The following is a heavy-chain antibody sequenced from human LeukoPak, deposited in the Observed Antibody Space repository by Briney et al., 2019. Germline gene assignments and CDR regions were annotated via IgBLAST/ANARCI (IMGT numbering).Heavy chain of an antibody. D-gene: IGHD6-6*01. Sequence: GGSLRLSCAASGFTFSSYGMHWVRQAPGKGLEWVAVISYDGSNKYYADSVKGRFTVSRDNSKNTLYLQMNSLRAEDTAVYYCAKDRDIAARYYYGMDVWGQGTTVTVSS. CDR2: ISYDGSNK. CDR1: GFTFSSYG. CDR3: AKDRDIAARYYYGMDV. J-gene: IGHJ6*02. V-gene: IGHV3-30*18.